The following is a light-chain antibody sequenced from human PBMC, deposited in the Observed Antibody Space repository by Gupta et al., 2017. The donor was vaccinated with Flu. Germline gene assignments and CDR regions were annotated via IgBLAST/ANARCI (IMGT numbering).Light chain of an antibody. V-gene: IGLV2-8*01. Sequence: QSALTQPPSASGSPGQSATVSCTGTSSDVGDNTYVSWYQQHAGKAPKVMIFEVSKRPPGVPDRFSGSKSGNTAFLTVSGLQAEDEADYYCSSFAVSNKFVFGTGTRVTVL. CDR1: SSDVGDNTY. CDR3: SSFAVSNKFV. J-gene: IGLJ1*01. CDR2: EVS.